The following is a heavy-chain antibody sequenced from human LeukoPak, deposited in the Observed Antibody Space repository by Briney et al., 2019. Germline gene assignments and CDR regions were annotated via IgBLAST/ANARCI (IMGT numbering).Heavy chain of an antibody. CDR2: IYPGDSGT. CDR1: GYSFTSYW. D-gene: IGHD6-19*01. Sequence: GESLKISCKGSGYSFTSYWIGWVRQLPGKGLEWMGIIYPGDSGTRYSPSFQGQVTISADKSISTAYLQWSSLKASDTAMYYCARHSRYSSGWYEHTGLSDYWGQGTLVTVSS. J-gene: IGHJ4*02. CDR3: ARHSRYSSGWYEHTGLSDY. V-gene: IGHV5-51*01.